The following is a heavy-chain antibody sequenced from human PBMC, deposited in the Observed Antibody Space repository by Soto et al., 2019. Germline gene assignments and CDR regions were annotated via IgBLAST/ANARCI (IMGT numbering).Heavy chain of an antibody. CDR2: IGVAGDT. J-gene: IGHJ4*02. CDR3: VRGGWGSSWYEGGSRIDY. D-gene: IGHD6-13*01. CDR1: EFTFSSYD. V-gene: IGHV3-13*01. Sequence: GGSLRLSCAASEFTFSSYDMHWVHQVAGKGLEWVSAIGVAGDTYYPDSVKGRFTISRENAKNSLYLQMNSLRAEDTAVYYCVRGGWGSSWYEGGSRIDYWGQGTLVTVSS.